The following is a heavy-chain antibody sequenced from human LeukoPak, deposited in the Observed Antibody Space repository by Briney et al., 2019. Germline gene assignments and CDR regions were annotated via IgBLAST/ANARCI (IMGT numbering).Heavy chain of an antibody. J-gene: IGHJ4*02. Sequence: ASVKVSCKASGYTFTSYGISWVRQAPGQGLEWMGWISAYNGNTNYAQKLQGRVTMTTDTSTSTAYMELRSLRSDDTAVYYCARARSDIAASRYFDYWGQGTLVTVSS. CDR2: ISAYNGNT. D-gene: IGHD6-13*01. CDR1: GYTFTSYG. CDR3: ARARSDIAASRYFDY. V-gene: IGHV1-18*01.